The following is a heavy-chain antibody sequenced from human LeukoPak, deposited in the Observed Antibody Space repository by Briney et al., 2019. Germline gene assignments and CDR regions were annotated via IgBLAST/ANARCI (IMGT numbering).Heavy chain of an antibody. CDR1: GGTFISYA. V-gene: IGHV1-69*05. Sequence: SVKVSCKASGGTFISYAISWVRQAPGQGLEWMGGIIPIFGTANYAQKFQGRVTITTDESTSTAYMELSSLRSEDTAVYYCATPAYCGGDCYLDSDAFDIWGQGTMVTVSS. CDR3: ATPAYCGGDCYLDSDAFDI. J-gene: IGHJ3*02. D-gene: IGHD2-21*02. CDR2: IIPIFGTA.